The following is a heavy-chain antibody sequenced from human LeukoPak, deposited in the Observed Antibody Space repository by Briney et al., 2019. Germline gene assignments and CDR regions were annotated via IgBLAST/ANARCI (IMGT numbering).Heavy chain of an antibody. V-gene: IGHV1-2*02. CDR2: INPSSGGT. CDR3: ARDQDRVVRGEYYFDY. J-gene: IGHJ4*02. D-gene: IGHD3-10*01. Sequence: ASVKVSCKASGYTFTGYYMHWVRQAPGQGLEWMGWINPSSGGTNYAQKFQGRVTMTRDTSISTAYMELSRLRSDDTAVYYCARDQDRVVRGEYYFDYWGQGTLITVSS. CDR1: GYTFTGYY.